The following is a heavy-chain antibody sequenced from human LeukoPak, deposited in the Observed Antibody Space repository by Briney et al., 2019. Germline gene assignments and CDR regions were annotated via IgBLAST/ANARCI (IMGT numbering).Heavy chain of an antibody. Sequence: SCPTLVKPTQTLTLTCTFSGFSLSTGGVGVGWIRQPPGKALEWLALIYWDDGKRHSSSLKSRLTITKDTSKNQVVLTMTNMDPVDTATYYCAHSHGYGSSWSGFDSWGQGTLVTVSS. V-gene: IGHV2-5*02. CDR1: GFSLSTGGVG. J-gene: IGHJ4*02. CDR3: AHSHGYGSSWSGFDS. CDR2: IYWDDGK. D-gene: IGHD6-13*01.